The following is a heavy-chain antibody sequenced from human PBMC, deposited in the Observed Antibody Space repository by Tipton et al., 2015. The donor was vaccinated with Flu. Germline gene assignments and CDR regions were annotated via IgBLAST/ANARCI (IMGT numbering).Heavy chain of an antibody. CDR1: GGSISSYY. D-gene: IGHD1-26*01. V-gene: IGHV4-59*01. CDR2: IYYSGST. J-gene: IGHJ6*02. Sequence: TLSLTCTVYGGSISSYYWSWIRQPPGKGLEWIGYIYYSGSTNYNPSLKSRVTISVDTSKNQFSLKLSSVTAADTAVYYCARVGGSSYYYYGMDVWGQGTTVTVSS. CDR3: ARVGGSSYYYYGMDV.